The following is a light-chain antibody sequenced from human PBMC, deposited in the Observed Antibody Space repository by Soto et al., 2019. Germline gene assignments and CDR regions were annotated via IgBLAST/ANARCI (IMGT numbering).Light chain of an antibody. Sequence: QSVLTQPPSASGSPGQSVTISCTGTKNDIGVYDFVSWYQHHPGKAPKLMIYEVSNRPSGVSNRFSGSKSGNTASLTISGLQAEDEAEYFCSSYTSSSPFVFGPGTKVTVL. CDR1: KNDIGVYDF. CDR2: EVS. V-gene: IGLV2-14*01. J-gene: IGLJ1*01. CDR3: SSYTSSSPFV.